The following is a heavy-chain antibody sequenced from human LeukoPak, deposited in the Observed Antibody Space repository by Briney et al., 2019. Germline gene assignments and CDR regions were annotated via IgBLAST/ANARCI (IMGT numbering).Heavy chain of an antibody. CDR3: ARGLRDYDILTGEYYFDY. CDR2: IYYSGST. Sequence: SETLSLTCTVSGGSISSYYWSWIRQPPGKGLEWIGYIYYSGSTNYNPSLKSRVTISVDTSKNQFSLKLSSVTAADTAVYYCARGLRDYDILTGEYYFDYWGQGTLVTVSP. V-gene: IGHV4-59*01. CDR1: GGSISSYY. D-gene: IGHD3-9*01. J-gene: IGHJ4*02.